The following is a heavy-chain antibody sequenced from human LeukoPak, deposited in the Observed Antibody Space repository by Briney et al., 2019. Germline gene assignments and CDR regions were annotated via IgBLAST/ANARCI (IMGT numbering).Heavy chain of an antibody. J-gene: IGHJ3*02. CDR3: TRESLTGPNAFDI. D-gene: IGHD3-9*01. V-gene: IGHV1-2*02. Sequence: ASVKVSCKTSGYNFIYYYIHWVRQAPGQGLEWMGWINPNSGGTNYAQKFQGRVTMTRDTSISTAYMELSRLRSDDTAVYYCTRESLTGPNAFDIWGQGTMVTVSS. CDR2: INPNSGGT. CDR1: GYNFIYYY.